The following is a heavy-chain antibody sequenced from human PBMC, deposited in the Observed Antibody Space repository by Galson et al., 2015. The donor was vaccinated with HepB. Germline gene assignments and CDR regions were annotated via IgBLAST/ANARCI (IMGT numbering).Heavy chain of an antibody. CDR1: GFTFSSYA. CDR2: ISYDGSNK. Sequence: SLRLSCAASGFTFSSYAMHWVRQAPGKGLEWVAVISYDGSNKYYADSVKGRFTISRDNSKNTLYLQMNSLRAEDTAVYYCARDYRALDYWGQGTLVTVSS. J-gene: IGHJ4*02. V-gene: IGHV3-30*04. D-gene: IGHD1-14*01. CDR3: ARDYRALDY.